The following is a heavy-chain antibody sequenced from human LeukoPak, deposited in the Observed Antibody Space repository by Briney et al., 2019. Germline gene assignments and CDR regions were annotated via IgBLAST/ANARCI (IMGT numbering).Heavy chain of an antibody. V-gene: IGHV1-2*02. CDR1: GYTFTSYY. Sequence: ASVKVSCKASGYTFTSYYMHWVRQAPGQGLEWMGWINPNSGGTNYAQKFQGRVTMTRDTSISTAYMELSRLRSDDTAVYYCARDMGIVGAPDAFDIWGQGTMVTVSS. D-gene: IGHD1-26*01. CDR3: ARDMGIVGAPDAFDI. J-gene: IGHJ3*02. CDR2: INPNSGGT.